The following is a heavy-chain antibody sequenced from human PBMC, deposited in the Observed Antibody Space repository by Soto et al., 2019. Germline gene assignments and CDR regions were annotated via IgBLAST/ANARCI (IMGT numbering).Heavy chain of an antibody. CDR1: GGSFSGYY. V-gene: IGHV4-34*01. Sequence: SETLSLTCAVYGGSFSGYYWSWIRQPPGKGLEWIGEINHSGSTNYNPSLKSRVTISVDTSKNQFSLKLSSLTAADTAVYYCAREKPYSSSWYHDYWGQGTLVTVSS. J-gene: IGHJ4*02. D-gene: IGHD6-13*01. CDR3: AREKPYSSSWYHDY. CDR2: INHSGST.